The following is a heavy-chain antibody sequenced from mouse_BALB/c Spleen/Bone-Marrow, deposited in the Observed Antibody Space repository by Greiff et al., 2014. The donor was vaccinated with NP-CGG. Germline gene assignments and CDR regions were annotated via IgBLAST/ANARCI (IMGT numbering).Heavy chain of an antibody. CDR2: INPSTGYA. J-gene: IGHJ2*01. V-gene: IGHV1-7*01. CDR3: ARDY. Sequence: QVQLQQSGPELAKPGASVKMSCKASGYTFTDTWIHWINQRPGQGLEWIGYINPSTGYAEYNQNFKDKATLTVDKSSSTAYMQLSSLTSEDSAVYYCARDYWGQGTTLTVSS. CDR1: GYTFTDTW.